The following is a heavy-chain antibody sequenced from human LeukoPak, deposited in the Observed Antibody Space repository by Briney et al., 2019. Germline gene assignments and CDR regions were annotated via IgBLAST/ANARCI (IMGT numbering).Heavy chain of an antibody. D-gene: IGHD5/OR15-5a*01. J-gene: IGHJ4*01. CDR2: ITGPSSSNKI. CDR1: GFTFSSYG. CDR3: ARVNSVNLSDY. Sequence: GGSLRLSCAASGFTFSSYGMHWVRQAPGKGLEWIAHITGPSSSNKIYYADSVKGRFTISRDNVKGALYLQMSSLRAEDTAVYYCARVNSVNLSDYWGPGTLVTVSS. V-gene: IGHV3-48*01.